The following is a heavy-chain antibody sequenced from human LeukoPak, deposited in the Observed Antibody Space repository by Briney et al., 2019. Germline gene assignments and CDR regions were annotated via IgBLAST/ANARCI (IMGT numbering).Heavy chain of an antibody. V-gene: IGHV4-38-2*02. Sequence: SETLSLTCTVSGYSISSGYYWVWIRQPPVKGLEWIGSIYRSGSTNYNPSLKSRVTISVDTSKNQFSLKVNSVTAADTAVYYCARGDCSSTICYSPMDVWGKGTTVTVSS. CDR3: ARGDCSSTICYSPMDV. D-gene: IGHD2-2*01. CDR1: GYSISSGYY. CDR2: IYRSGST. J-gene: IGHJ6*03.